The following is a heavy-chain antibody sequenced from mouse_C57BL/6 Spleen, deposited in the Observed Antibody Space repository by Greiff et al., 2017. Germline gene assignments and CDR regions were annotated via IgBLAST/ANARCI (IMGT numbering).Heavy chain of an antibody. V-gene: IGHV1-80*01. CDR2: IYPGDGDS. CDR3: ARYYYSNYGRYFEV. D-gene: IGHD2-5*01. Sequence: VKLMESGAELVKPGASVKISCKASGYAFSSYWMNWVKQRPGKGLEWIGQIYPGDGDSNYNGKFKGKATLTADKSSSTAYMQLSSLTSEDSAVYFCARYYYSNYGRYFEVWGTRTTVTVSS. CDR1: GYAFSSYW. J-gene: IGHJ1*03.